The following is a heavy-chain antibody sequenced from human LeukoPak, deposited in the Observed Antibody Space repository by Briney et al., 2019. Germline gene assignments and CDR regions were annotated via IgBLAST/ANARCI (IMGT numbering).Heavy chain of an antibody. J-gene: IGHJ4*02. CDR3: ARSNYDILTGYYLDFDY. CDR1: GGSISSGSYY. Sequence: SQTLSLTCTVSGGSISSGSYYWSWIRQPAGKGLEWIGRIYTSGSTNYNPSPKSRVTISVDTSKNQFSLKLSSVTAADTAVYYCARSNYDILTGYYLDFDYWGQGTLVTVSS. D-gene: IGHD3-9*01. V-gene: IGHV4-61*02. CDR2: IYTSGST.